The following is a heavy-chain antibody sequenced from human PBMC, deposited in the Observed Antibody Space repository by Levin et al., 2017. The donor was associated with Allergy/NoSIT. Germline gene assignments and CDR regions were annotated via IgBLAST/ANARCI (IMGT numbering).Heavy chain of an antibody. Sequence: PSETLSLTCAVYGGSFSGYYWSWIRQPSGKGLEWIGEINHSGSTNYNPSLKSRVTISVDTSKNQFSLKLSSVTAADTAVYYCARARTYGSGSPFYGMDVWGQGTTVTVSS. CDR2: INHSGST. V-gene: IGHV4-34*01. J-gene: IGHJ6*02. CDR1: GGSFSGYY. CDR3: ARARTYGSGSPFYGMDV. D-gene: IGHD3-10*01.